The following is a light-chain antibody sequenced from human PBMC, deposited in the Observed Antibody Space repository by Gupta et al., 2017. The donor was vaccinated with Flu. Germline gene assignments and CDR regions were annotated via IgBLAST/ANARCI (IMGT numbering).Light chain of an antibody. CDR2: GAS. CDR1: QTVRSNY. CDR3: QQDCSSPRT. Sequence: EIVLTQSPDTLSLSPGERATLSCKASQTVRSNYLAWYQQKPGQAPRLLIYGASSRATGIPDRFSGSGSGTEFTLTNTRLEPDDFAVYYCQQDCSSPRTFGQGTKVEI. J-gene: IGKJ1*01. V-gene: IGKV3-20*01.